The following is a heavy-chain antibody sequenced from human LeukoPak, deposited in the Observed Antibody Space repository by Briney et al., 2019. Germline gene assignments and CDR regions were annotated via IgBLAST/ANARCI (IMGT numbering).Heavy chain of an antibody. D-gene: IGHD5-12*01. V-gene: IGHV1-18*01. Sequence: ASVKVSCKASGYTFTSYGISWVRQAPGQRLEWMGWISAYNGNTNYAQKRQGRVTMTTDTSTSTANMELRSLRSDDTAVYYCARDTITPEGHYYMDVWGKGTTVTVSS. CDR1: GYTFTSYG. J-gene: IGHJ6*03. CDR3: ARDTITPEGHYYMDV. CDR2: ISAYNGNT.